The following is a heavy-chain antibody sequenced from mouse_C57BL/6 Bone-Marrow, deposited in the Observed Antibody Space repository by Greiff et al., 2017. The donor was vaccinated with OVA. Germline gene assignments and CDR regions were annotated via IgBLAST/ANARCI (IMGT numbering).Heavy chain of an antibody. D-gene: IGHD1-1*01. CDR2: IWTGGGT. CDR3: ASLITTVVATDWYFDV. V-gene: IGHV2-9-1*01. J-gene: IGHJ1*03. CDR1: GFSLTSYA. Sequence: VMLVESGPGLVAPSQSLSITCTVSGFSLTSYAISWVRRPPGKGLEWLGVIWTGGGTNSNSALKSRLSISKDNSKSQVFLKMNSLQTDDTARYYCASLITTVVATDWYFDVWGTGTTVTVSS.